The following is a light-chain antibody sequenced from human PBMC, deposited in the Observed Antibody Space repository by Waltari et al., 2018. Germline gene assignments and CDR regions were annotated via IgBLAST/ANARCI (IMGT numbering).Light chain of an antibody. J-gene: IGLJ3*02. CDR3: ATWDDSLNGWV. Sequence: QSVLTQPPSASGTPGQTVPIPCSRSGPNTVGRNTINWYQHLPGTAPKLLIYSYNLRRSGVPDRFSGSGFGASASLAISGLQSEDDGHYYCATWDDSLNGWVFGGGTKLTVL. CDR1: GPNTVGRNT. CDR2: SYN. V-gene: IGLV1-44*01.